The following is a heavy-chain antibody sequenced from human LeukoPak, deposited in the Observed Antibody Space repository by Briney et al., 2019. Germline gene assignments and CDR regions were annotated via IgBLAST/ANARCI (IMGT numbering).Heavy chain of an antibody. Sequence: GGSLRLSCAASGFTFPTFRMSWVRQAPGKGLEWVANIKEDGSDKYYVDSVKGRFTISNDNAKNSLYLQMNSLRADDTAVYYCAKSSGYGGIDFDYWGQGTLVTVSS. CDR2: IKEDGSDK. V-gene: IGHV3-7*02. CDR3: AKSSGYGGIDFDY. CDR1: GFTFPTFR. D-gene: IGHD4-23*01. J-gene: IGHJ4*02.